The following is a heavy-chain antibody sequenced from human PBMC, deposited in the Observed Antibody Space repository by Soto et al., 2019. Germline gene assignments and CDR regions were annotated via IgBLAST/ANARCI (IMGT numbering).Heavy chain of an antibody. V-gene: IGHV4-59*02. Sequence: SETLSLTCTVSGGSVSGYYWSWIRQAPGKGLEWLGYIFYAGTTLYNPSVQSRVTISVDTSKNQFSLKLWSVTAADTAVYYCTRHAIIPKLQYGMDVWGQGTTVTVSS. CDR1: GGSVSGYY. CDR2: IFYAGTT. CDR3: TRHAIIPKLQYGMDV. J-gene: IGHJ6*02. D-gene: IGHD2-2*02.